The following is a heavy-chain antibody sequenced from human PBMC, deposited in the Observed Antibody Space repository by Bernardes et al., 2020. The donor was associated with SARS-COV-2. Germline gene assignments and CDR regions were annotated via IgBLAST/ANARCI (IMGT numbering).Heavy chain of an antibody. CDR1: GFSLSTSGMC. V-gene: IGHV2-70*01. CDR3: ARMVIMGIASGVGRDD. J-gene: IGHJ4*02. D-gene: IGHD2-8*01. CDR2: IHWDDDK. Sequence: SGPTLVKPTQTLTLTCTFSGFSLSTSGMCVSWIRQPPGKALEWLALIHWDDDKYYSTSLKTRLTISKDTSKNQVVLTMTNMDPVDTATYYCARMVIMGIASGVGRDDGGQGNLVTVSS.